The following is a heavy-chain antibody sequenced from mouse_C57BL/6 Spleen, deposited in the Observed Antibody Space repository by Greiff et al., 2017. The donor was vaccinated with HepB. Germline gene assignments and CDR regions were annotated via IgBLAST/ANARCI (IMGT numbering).Heavy chain of an antibody. CDR3: ARVTYYGNYLYYFDY. V-gene: IGHV5-4*01. Sequence: EVQLVESGGGLVKPGGSLKLSCAASGFTFSSYAMSWVRQTPEKRLEWVATISDGGSYTYYPDNVKGRFTISRDNAKNNLYLQMSHLKSEDTAMYYCARVTYYGNYLYYFDYWGQGTTLTVSS. J-gene: IGHJ2*01. CDR2: ISDGGSYT. CDR1: GFTFSSYA. D-gene: IGHD2-10*01.